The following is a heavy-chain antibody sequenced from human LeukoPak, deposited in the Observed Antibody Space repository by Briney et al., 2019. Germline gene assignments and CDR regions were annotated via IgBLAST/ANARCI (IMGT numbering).Heavy chain of an antibody. CDR2: IYWDDDK. J-gene: IGHJ3*02. D-gene: IGHD3-22*01. CDR1: GFSLSTRGVG. Sequence: SGPTLVKPTQTLTLTCTFSGFSLSTRGVGVGWIRQPPGKALEWLALIYWDDDKRYSPSLKSRLTITKDTSKNQVVLTMTNMDPVDTATYYCAHSFADYYDSSGYYGDAFDIWGQGTMVTVSS. V-gene: IGHV2-5*02. CDR3: AHSFADYYDSSGYYGDAFDI.